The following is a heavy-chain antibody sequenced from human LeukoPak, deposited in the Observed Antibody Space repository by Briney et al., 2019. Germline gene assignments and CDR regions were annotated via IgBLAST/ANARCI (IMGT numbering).Heavy chain of an antibody. Sequence: ASVKVSCKTSGYTFTGYHINWVRQAPGQGLEWVGWIRPNDGVTKYSQNLQGRVTMSRDTSISTTHLELSSLTSDDTATYYCARDDEHPYDTKVLDAYDVWGQGTMVTVSS. CDR3: ARDDEHPYDTKVLDAYDV. J-gene: IGHJ3*01. D-gene: IGHD3-22*01. CDR2: IRPNDGVT. CDR1: GYTFTGYH. V-gene: IGHV1-2*02.